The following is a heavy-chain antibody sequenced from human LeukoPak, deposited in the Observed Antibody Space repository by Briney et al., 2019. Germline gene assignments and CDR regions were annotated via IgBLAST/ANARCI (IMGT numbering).Heavy chain of an antibody. CDR1: GGSISSGGYS. CDR2: IYHSGST. J-gene: IGHJ4*02. CDR3: ARGRTGTRYFDY. V-gene: IGHV4-30-2*01. D-gene: IGHD1-1*01. Sequence: PSETLSLTCAVSGGSISSGGYSWRWIRQPPGKGLEWIGYIYHSGSTYYNPSLKSRVTISVDRSKNQFSLKLSSVTAADTAVYYCARGRTGTRYFDYWGQGTLVTVSS.